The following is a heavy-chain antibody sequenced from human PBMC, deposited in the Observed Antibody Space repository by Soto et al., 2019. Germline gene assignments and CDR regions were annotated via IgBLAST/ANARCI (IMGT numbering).Heavy chain of an antibody. Sequence: PGGSLRLSCAASGFTFSSYGMHWVRQAPGKGLEWVAVISYDGSNKYYADSVKGRFTISRDNSKNTLYLQMNSLRAEDTAVYYCAKRPGPDSSGYPDCWGQGTLVTVSS. CDR1: GFTFSSYG. CDR2: ISYDGSNK. D-gene: IGHD3-22*01. CDR3: AKRPGPDSSGYPDC. J-gene: IGHJ4*02. V-gene: IGHV3-30*18.